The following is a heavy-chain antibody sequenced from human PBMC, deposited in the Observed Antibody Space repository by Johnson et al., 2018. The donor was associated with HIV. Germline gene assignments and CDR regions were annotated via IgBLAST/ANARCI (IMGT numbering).Heavy chain of an antibody. CDR3: ARSGSYGPDAFDI. J-gene: IGHJ3*02. V-gene: IGHV3-30-3*01. CDR2: ISYDGSNK. Sequence: QVQLVESGGGVVQPGESLRLSCAASGFTFSSYAMHWVRQAPGKGLEWVAVISYDGSNKYYADSVKGRFTISRDNSKNTLYLQMNSLRAEDTAVYYCARSGSYGPDAFDIWGQGTMVTVSS. CDR1: GFTFSSYA. D-gene: IGHD1-26*01.